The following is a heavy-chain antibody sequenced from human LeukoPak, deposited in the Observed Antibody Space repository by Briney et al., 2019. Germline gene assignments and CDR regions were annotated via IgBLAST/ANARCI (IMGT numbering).Heavy chain of an antibody. CDR3: AKGRGVGYSRSGADY. D-gene: IGHD1-26*01. Sequence: LAGGSLRLSCAASGFTFSDYAMSWVRQAPGKGLEWVSAISGSGGSTYYADSVKGRFTISRDNSKNTLFLQMNSLRAEDTAVYYCAKGRGVGYSRSGADYWGQGTLVTVSS. CDR2: ISGSGGST. J-gene: IGHJ4*02. V-gene: IGHV3-23*01. CDR1: GFTFSDYA.